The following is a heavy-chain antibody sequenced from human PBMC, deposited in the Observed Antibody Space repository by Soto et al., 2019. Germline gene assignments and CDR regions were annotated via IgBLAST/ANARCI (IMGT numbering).Heavy chain of an antibody. J-gene: IGHJ4*02. V-gene: IGHV1-8*01. CDR3: ARDNGYSYGYTLDH. D-gene: IGHD5-18*01. Sequence: ASVKVSCKASGYTFTNFDINWVRQATGQGLEWMGWMNPNSGNTGYAQKFQGRVTMTRNTSISTAYMELSSLRSEDTAVYYCARDNGYSYGYTLDHWGQGTLVTVS. CDR1: GYTFTNFD. CDR2: MNPNSGNT.